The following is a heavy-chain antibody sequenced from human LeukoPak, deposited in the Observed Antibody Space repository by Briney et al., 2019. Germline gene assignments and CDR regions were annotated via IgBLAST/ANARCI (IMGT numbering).Heavy chain of an antibody. CDR2: INPSGGST. CDR1: GYTFTSYY. Sequence: ASVKVSCKVSGYTFTSYYMHWVRHAPGQGLEWMGIINPSGGSTSYAQKFQGRVTMTRDTSTNTVYMELSSLRSEDTAVYYCARNEAVAGMADYWGQGTLVTVSS. D-gene: IGHD6-19*01. CDR3: ARNEAVAGMADY. J-gene: IGHJ4*02. V-gene: IGHV1-46*01.